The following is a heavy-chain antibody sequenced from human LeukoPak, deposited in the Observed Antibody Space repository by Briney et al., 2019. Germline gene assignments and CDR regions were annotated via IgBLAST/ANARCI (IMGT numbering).Heavy chain of an antibody. CDR1: GGSFRGYY. CDR2: INHSGST. D-gene: IGHD6-13*01. V-gene: IGHV4-34*01. CDR3: ARGGVIVAAAGYYFDY. Sequence: SETLSLTCAVSGGSFRGYYWSWIRQPPGTGLEGLGEINHSGSTNYNPSLKSRVTISVDTSKNQFSLKLSSVTAADTAVYYCARGGVIVAAAGYYFDYWGQGTLVTVSS. J-gene: IGHJ4*02.